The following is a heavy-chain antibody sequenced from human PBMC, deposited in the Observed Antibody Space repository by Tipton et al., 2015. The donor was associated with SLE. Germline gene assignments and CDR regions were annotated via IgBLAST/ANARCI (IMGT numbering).Heavy chain of an antibody. V-gene: IGHV3-23*01. Sequence: SLRLSCAASGFTFSSYAMSWVRQAPGKGLEWVSGISGSGGSTYYADSVKGRFTISRDNSKNTLYLQMNSLRAEDTAVYYCAKGERYYYDSSGYNPFDYWGQGTLVTVSS. CDR1: GFTFSSYA. D-gene: IGHD3-22*01. CDR3: AKGERYYYDSSGYNPFDY. J-gene: IGHJ4*02. CDR2: ISGSGGST.